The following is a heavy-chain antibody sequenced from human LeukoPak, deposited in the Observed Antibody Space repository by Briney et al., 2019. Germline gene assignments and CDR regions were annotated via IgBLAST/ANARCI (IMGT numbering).Heavy chain of an antibody. CDR3: AKGGEYYDFWSGFQSYGMDV. Sequence: GRSLRLSCAASGFTFDDYAMHWVRQAPGKGLEWVSGISWNSGSIGYADSVKGRFTISRDNAKNSLYLQMNSLRAEDTAVYYCAKGGEYYDFWSGFQSYGMDVWGQGTTVTVSS. D-gene: IGHD3-3*01. CDR1: GFTFDDYA. V-gene: IGHV3-9*01. CDR2: ISWNSGSI. J-gene: IGHJ6*02.